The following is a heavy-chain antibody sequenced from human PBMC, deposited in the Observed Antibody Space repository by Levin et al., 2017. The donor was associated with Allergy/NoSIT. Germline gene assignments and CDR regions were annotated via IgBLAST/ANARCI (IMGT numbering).Heavy chain of an antibody. CDR2: IHPRDSNT. V-gene: IGHV5-51*01. Sequence: PGESLKISCKASGYSFTSFWIGWVRQMPGKGLEWIGIIHPRDSNTRYSPSFEGQVTISADKSTTTAYLQWSSLKASDTAIYYCARRLYYFDSSAAGFDPWGQGTLVTVSS. CDR3: ARRLYYFDSSAAGFDP. J-gene: IGHJ5*02. D-gene: IGHD3-22*01. CDR1: GYSFTSFW.